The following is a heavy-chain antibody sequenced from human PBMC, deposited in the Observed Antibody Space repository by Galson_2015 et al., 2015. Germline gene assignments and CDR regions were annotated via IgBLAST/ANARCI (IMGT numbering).Heavy chain of an antibody. CDR3: ARIPTYYDILTGYQPGGIDY. Sequence: LSLTCTVSGGSISSSSYYWGWIRQPPGKGLEWIGSIYYSGSTYYNPSLKSRVTISVDTSKNQFSLKLSSVTAADTAVYYCARIPTYYDILTGYQPGGIDYWGQGTLVTVSS. CDR1: GGSISSSSYY. D-gene: IGHD3-9*01. J-gene: IGHJ4*02. V-gene: IGHV4-39*07. CDR2: IYYSGST.